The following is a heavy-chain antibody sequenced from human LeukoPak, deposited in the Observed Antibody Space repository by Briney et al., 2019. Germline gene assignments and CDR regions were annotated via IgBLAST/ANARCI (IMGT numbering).Heavy chain of an antibody. J-gene: IGHJ4*02. D-gene: IGHD3-9*01. CDR3: ARVSGQDILTGSYDY. Sequence: GGSLRLSCAASGFTFSSYEMNWVRQAPGKGLEWVSYISSSGSTIYYAGSVKGRFTISRDNAKNSLYLQMNSLRAEDTAVYYCARVSGQDILTGSYDYWGQGTLVTVSS. CDR1: GFTFSSYE. CDR2: ISSSGSTI. V-gene: IGHV3-48*03.